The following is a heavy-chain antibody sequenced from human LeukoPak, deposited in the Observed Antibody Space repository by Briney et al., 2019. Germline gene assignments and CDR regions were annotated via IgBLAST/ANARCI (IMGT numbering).Heavy chain of an antibody. CDR2: INPNSGGT. D-gene: IGHD3-22*01. J-gene: IGHJ4*02. V-gene: IGHV1-2*02. CDR3: ARYYDSSGYYVY. Sequence: ASVKVSCKASGYTFTGYYTHWVRQAPGQGLEWMGWINPNSGGTNYAQKFQGRVTMTRDTSISTAYMELSRLRSDDTAVYYCARYYDSSGYYVYWGQGTLVTVSS. CDR1: GYTFTGYY.